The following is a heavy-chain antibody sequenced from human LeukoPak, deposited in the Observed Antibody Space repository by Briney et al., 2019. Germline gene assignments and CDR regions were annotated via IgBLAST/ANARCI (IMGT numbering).Heavy chain of an antibody. J-gene: IGHJ4*02. V-gene: IGHV3-23*01. CDR2: ISESGDVT. CDR3: ARDSSHYLGSSDY. Sequence: GGSLRLSCGASGFTFSNYPMSWVRQAPGRGLEWVSVISESGDVTHYADAMKGRFTISRDNAKNTLNLQMNSLRAEDTAIYYCARDSSHYLGSSDYWGQGTLVTVSS. D-gene: IGHD6-6*01. CDR1: GFTFSNYP.